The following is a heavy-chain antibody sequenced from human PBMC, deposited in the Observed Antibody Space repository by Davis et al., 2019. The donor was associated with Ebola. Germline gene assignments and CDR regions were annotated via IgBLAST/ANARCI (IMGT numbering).Heavy chain of an antibody. CDR1: GYTFTDYY. CDR3: ARARGFSSTWYGGDY. J-gene: IGHJ4*02. Sequence: ASVKVSCKASGYTFTDYYMNWVRQAPGQGLEWMGIINPSGGSTFYAQKFQGRVTMTRDTSTSTVYMELSSLRSEDTAVYYCARARGFSSTWYGGDYWGQGTLVTVSS. D-gene: IGHD6-13*01. V-gene: IGHV1-46*01. CDR2: INPSGGST.